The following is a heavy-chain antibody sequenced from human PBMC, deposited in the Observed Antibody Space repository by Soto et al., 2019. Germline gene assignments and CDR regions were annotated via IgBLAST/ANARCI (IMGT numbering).Heavy chain of an antibody. Sequence: QTLSLTCAISGDSVSSNSAAWNWIRQSPSRGLEWLGRTYYRSKWYNDYAVSVKSRITINPDTSKNQFSLQLNSVTPEDTAVYYCARDQGIAAEDYYYYYGMDVWGQGTTVTVSS. D-gene: IGHD6-13*01. J-gene: IGHJ6*02. CDR3: ARDQGIAAEDYYYYYGMDV. V-gene: IGHV6-1*01. CDR1: GDSVSSNSAA. CDR2: TYYRSKWYN.